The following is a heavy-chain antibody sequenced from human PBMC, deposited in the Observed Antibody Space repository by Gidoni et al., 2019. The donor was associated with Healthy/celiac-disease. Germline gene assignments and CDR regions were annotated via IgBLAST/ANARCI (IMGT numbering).Heavy chain of an antibody. Sequence: QVQLVQSGAEVKKPGASVKVSCKASGYTFTGYYMHWVRQAPGQGLEWMGWINPNSGGTNDAQKLQGRVTMTRDTSISTAYMELSRLRSDDTAVYYCARDIVSYSGSYGNWGQGTLVTVSS. V-gene: IGHV1-2*02. CDR2: INPNSGGT. J-gene: IGHJ4*02. CDR3: ARDIVSYSGSYGN. CDR1: GYTFTGYY. D-gene: IGHD1-26*01.